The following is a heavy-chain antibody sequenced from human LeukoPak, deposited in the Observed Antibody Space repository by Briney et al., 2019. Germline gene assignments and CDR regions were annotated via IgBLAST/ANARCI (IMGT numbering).Heavy chain of an antibody. V-gene: IGHV4-30-4*08. CDR1: GGSISSGDYY. J-gene: IGHJ3*02. Sequence: PSETLSLTCTVSGGSISSGDYYWSWIRQPPGKGLEWIGYIYYSGSTYYNPSLKSRVTISVDTSKNQFSLKLSSVTAADTAVYYCARRLRWSLSAFDIWGQGTMVTVSS. CDR2: IYYSGST. CDR3: ARRLRWSLSAFDI. D-gene: IGHD4-23*01.